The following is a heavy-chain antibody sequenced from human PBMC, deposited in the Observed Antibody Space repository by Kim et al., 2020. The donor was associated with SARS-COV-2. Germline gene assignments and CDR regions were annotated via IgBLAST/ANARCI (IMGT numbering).Heavy chain of an antibody. CDR3: ARGWRSGDP. CDR1: GYTFTNYV. Sequence: ASVKVSCKASGYTFTNYVMNWVRQAPGQGLEWMGWINTNTGNPMYAQGFIGRFVFSLDTSVSTAYLQISILKAEDTAVYYCARGWRSGDPWGQGTLLTVS. V-gene: IGHV7-4-1*02. D-gene: IGHD3-3*01. CDR2: INTNTGNP. J-gene: IGHJ5*02.